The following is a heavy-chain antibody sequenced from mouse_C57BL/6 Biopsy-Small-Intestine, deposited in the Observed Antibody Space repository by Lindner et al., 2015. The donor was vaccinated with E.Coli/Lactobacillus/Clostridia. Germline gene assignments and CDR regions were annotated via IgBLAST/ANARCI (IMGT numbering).Heavy chain of an antibody. D-gene: IGHD2-3*01. V-gene: IGHV1S135*01. CDR2: IDPYNGAT. Sequence: VQLQESGPELVKPGGSVKMSCKASGYSFTGHNMHWVKQSHGKSLEWIGYIDPYNGATSYNQNFKGKATLTVDKSSSTAYMQLNSLTSEDSAVYYCVRDGPHGGFAYWGQGTLVTVS. J-gene: IGHJ3*01. CDR1: GYSFTGHN. CDR3: VRDGPHGGFAY.